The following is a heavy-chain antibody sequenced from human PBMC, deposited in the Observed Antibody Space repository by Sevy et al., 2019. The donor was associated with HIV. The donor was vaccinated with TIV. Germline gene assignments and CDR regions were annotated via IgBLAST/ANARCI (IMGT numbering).Heavy chain of an antibody. CDR3: ARDCSSATCLWGMDV. J-gene: IGHJ6*02. CDR2: IKRDGSEK. D-gene: IGHD2-2*01. V-gene: IGHV3-7*03. Sequence: GGSLRLSCAASGFVFSDYWMSWVRQAPGKGLEWVANIKRDGSEKYYVASVKGRFTISRDNAKTSLYLQMNSLRGEETAVYYCARDCSSATCLWGMDVWGQGTMVTVSS. CDR1: GFVFSDYW.